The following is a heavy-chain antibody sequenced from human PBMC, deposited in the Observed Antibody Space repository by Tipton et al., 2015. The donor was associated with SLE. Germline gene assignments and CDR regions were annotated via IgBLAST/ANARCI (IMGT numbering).Heavy chain of an antibody. CDR1: GGSISGHY. V-gene: IGHV4-59*11. Sequence: TLSLTCTVSGGSISGHYWSWIRQSPGKGLELIGYIYHSGSTNYNPSLKSRVTMSVDSSKNQFSLKLTSVTAADTAVYYCARTITIFGVVIRDFDYWGQGTLVTVSS. CDR3: ARTITIFGVVIRDFDY. CDR2: IYHSGST. D-gene: IGHD3-3*01. J-gene: IGHJ4*02.